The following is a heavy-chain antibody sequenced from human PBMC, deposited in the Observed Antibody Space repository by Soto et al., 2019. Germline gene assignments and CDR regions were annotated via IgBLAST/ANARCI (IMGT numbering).Heavy chain of an antibody. CDR3: ARVITGTTFYYYYYYMDV. D-gene: IGHD1-7*01. CDR2: ISAYNGNT. V-gene: IGHV1-18*01. Sequence: ASVKVSCKASGYTFTSYGISWVRQAPGQGLEWMGWISAYNGNTNYAQKLQGRVTMTTDTSTSTAYMELRSLRSDVTAVYYCARVITGTTFYYYYYYMDVWGKGTTVTVSS. J-gene: IGHJ6*03. CDR1: GYTFTSYG.